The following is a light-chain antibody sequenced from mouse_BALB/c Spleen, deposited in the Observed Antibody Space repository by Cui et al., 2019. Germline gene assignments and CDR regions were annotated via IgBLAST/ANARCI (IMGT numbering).Light chain of an antibody. CDR1: SSVSY. CDR3: QQWSSNPQT. V-gene: IGKV4-68*01. J-gene: IGKJ2*01. Sequence: QIVLTQSPALMSASPGETVTMTCSASSSVSYMYWYQQKPRSSPKPWIYLTSNLASGVPARFSGSGSGTSYSLTISSMEAEDAATYYCQQWSSNPQTFGGGTKLEIK. CDR2: LTS.